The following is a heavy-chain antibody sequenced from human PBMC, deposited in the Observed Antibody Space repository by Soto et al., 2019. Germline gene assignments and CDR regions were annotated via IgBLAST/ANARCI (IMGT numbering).Heavy chain of an antibody. J-gene: IGHJ2*01. CDR3: ARDENYYGSGSSVGYFDL. V-gene: IGHV3-11*01. Sequence: QVQLVESGGGLVKPGGSLRLSCAASGFTFSDYYMSWLRQAPGKGLEWLSYISDSGTAIYYAGSVKGRFTISRDNAKKSLFLEMNSLRAEDTAIYYCARDENYYGSGSSVGYFDLWGRGPLVTVSS. CDR2: ISDSGTAI. CDR1: GFTFSDYY. D-gene: IGHD3-10*01.